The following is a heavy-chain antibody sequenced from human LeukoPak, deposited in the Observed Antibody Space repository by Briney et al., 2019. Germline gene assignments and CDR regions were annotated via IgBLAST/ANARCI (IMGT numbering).Heavy chain of an antibody. CDR1: GYTFTGYY. CDR3: ARGAGITMVRGVKNYYYYYMDV. J-gene: IGHJ6*03. CDR2: INPNSGNT. V-gene: IGHV1-8*02. D-gene: IGHD3-10*01. Sequence: ASVKVSCKASGYTFTGYYMHWVRQAPGQGLEWMGWINPNSGNTGYAQKFQGRVTMTRNTSISTAYMELSSLRSEDTAVYYCARGAGITMVRGVKNYYYYYMDVWGKGTTVTISS.